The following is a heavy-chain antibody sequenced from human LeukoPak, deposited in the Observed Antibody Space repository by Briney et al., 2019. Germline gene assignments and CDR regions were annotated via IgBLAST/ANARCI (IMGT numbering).Heavy chain of an antibody. Sequence: AGSLRLSCAASGFTFSSYAMSWVRQAPGKGLEWASAISGSGGSTYYADSVKGRFTISRDNSKNTLYLQMNSLRAEDTAVYYCAKDGSGSYELDYWGQGTLVTVSS. CDR2: ISGSGGST. J-gene: IGHJ4*02. CDR3: AKDGSGSYELDY. V-gene: IGHV3-23*01. CDR1: GFTFSSYA. D-gene: IGHD3-10*01.